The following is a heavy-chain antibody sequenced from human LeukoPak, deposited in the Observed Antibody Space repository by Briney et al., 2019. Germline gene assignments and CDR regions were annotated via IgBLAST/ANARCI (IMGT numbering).Heavy chain of an antibody. CDR1: RYTFSHYA. J-gene: IGHJ4*02. CDR2: INTNTGNP. CDR3: ARARYCNSGSCYSDF. D-gene: IGHD2-15*01. Sequence: ASVKVSCKASRYTFSHYAMIWVRQAPGQGLEWLGWINTNTGNPTYAQGFTGRFVFSLDTSVTTTYLQIGSLKSEDTAVYYCARARYCNSGSCYSDFWGQGTLVTVSS. V-gene: IGHV7-4-1*01.